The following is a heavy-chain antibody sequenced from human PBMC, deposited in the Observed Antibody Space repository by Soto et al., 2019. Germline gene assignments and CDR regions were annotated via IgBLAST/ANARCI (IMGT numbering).Heavy chain of an antibody. CDR1: GGSISSSSYY. V-gene: IGHV4-39*01. CDR2: IYYSGST. D-gene: IGHD5-12*01. Sequence: SETLSLTCTVSGGSISSSSYYWGWIRQPPGKGLEWIGSIYYSGSTYYNPSLKSRVTISVDTSKNQFSLKLSSVTAADTAVYYCASALRGYSGYDLETYYFDYWGQGTLVTVSS. J-gene: IGHJ4*02. CDR3: ASALRGYSGYDLETYYFDY.